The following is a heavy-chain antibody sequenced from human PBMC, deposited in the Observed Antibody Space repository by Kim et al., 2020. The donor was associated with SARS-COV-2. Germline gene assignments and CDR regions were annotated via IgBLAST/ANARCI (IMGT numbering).Heavy chain of an antibody. V-gene: IGHV4-31*03. CDR3: ARRASSGLYSYFDP. Sequence: SETLSLTCSVSNASTDNGGYYWSWIRQHPGKGLEWIGYIYYSGSTYYNPSLKSRVTISLDRSRNQFYLNLTSVTVADTAVYYCARRASSGLYSYFDPWGQGTLVTVSS. CDR2: IYYSGST. D-gene: IGHD5-18*01. J-gene: IGHJ5*02. CDR1: NASTDNGGYY.